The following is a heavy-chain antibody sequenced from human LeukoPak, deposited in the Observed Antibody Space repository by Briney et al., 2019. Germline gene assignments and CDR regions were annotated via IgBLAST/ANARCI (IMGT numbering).Heavy chain of an antibody. Sequence: KPSETLSLTCTVSGGSISSYYWSWIRQPPGKGLEWIGYIYYSGSTNYNPSLKSRVTISVDTSKNQFSLKLSSVTAAETAVYYCARDRSEFDYWGQGTLVTVSS. CDR3: ARDRSEFDY. CDR2: IYYSGST. CDR1: GGSISSYY. V-gene: IGHV4-59*01. J-gene: IGHJ4*02.